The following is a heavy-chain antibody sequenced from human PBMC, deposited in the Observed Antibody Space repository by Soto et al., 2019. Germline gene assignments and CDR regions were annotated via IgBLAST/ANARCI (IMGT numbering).Heavy chain of an antibody. D-gene: IGHD1-26*01. Sequence: QVQLVQSGAEVNKPGASVKVSCKTSGYTFTNYFIHWVRQAPGQGLEWMGIINPRADSTNYAQKFQGRVTVTRDTYTSTVYMELRSLSSEDTAVYFCAREYGGSRVFDYWGQGTLVTVSS. V-gene: IGHV1-46*01. CDR2: INPRADST. CDR3: AREYGGSRVFDY. J-gene: IGHJ4*02. CDR1: GYTFTNYF.